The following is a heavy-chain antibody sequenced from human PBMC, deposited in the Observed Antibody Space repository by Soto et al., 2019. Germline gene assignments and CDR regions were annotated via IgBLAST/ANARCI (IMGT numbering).Heavy chain of an antibody. V-gene: IGHV1-69*13. CDR3: ARDGPRDGRPFDY. Sequence: SVKVSCKASGGTFSSYAISWVRQAPGQGLEWMGGIIPIFGTANYAQKFQGRVTITADESTSTAYMELSSLRSEDTAVYYCARDGPRDGRPFDYWGQGTMVTLSS. CDR2: IIPIFGTA. CDR1: GGTFSSYA. J-gene: IGHJ4*02.